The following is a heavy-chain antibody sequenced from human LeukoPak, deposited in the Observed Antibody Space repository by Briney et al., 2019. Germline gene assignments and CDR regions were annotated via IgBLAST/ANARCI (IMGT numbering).Heavy chain of an antibody. CDR3: ARGVLPSSLYYMDV. CDR2: INSDGSST. V-gene: IGHV3-74*01. Sequence: GGSLRLSCAASGFTVSNYTINWVRQPPGKGLEWVSRINSDGSSTSYADSVKGRFTISRDNAKNTLYLQMNSLRAEDTAVYYCARGVLPSSLYYMDVWGKGTTVTVSS. CDR1: GFTVSNYT. D-gene: IGHD2/OR15-2a*01. J-gene: IGHJ6*03.